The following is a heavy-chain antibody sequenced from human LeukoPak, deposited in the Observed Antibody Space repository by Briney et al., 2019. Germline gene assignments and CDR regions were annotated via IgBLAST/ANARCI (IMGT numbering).Heavy chain of an antibody. V-gene: IGHV1-18*01. Sequence: ASVNVSCKASGYTFTSYGISWVRQAPGQGLEWMGWISTYNGDTQYSQKFQGRVALTRDTSTNTVHMELWSLRSDDTAVYYCARDTNNEIDYWGQGTLVIVSS. J-gene: IGHJ4*02. D-gene: IGHD2-8*01. CDR1: GYTFTSYG. CDR2: ISTYNGDT. CDR3: ARDTNNEIDY.